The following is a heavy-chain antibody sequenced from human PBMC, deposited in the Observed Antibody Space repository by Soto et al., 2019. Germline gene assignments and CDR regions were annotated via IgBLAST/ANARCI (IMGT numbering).Heavy chain of an antibody. CDR1: GGTFSSYA. V-gene: IGHV1-69*06. D-gene: IGHD3-22*01. CDR2: IIPIFGTA. J-gene: IGHJ3*02. CDR3: ARDRVYYDSSGYFGAFDI. Sequence: GASVKVSCKASGGTFSSYAISWVRQAPGQGLEWMGGIIPIFGTANYAQKFQGRVTITADKSTSTAYMELSSLRSEGTAVYYCARDRVYYDSSGYFGAFDIWGQGTMVTISS.